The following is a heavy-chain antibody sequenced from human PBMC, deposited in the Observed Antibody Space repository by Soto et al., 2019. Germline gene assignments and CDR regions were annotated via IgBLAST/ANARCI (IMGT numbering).Heavy chain of an antibody. D-gene: IGHD4-17*01. V-gene: IGHV3-11*01. J-gene: IGHJ4*02. CDR2: ISSSGSTI. Sequence: GGSLRLSCAASGFTFSDYYMSWIRQAPGKGLEGVSYISSSGSTIYYADSVKGRFTISRDNAKNSLYLQMNSLRAEDTAVYYCARVRYGDYVFFDYWGQGTLVTVSS. CDR3: ARVRYGDYVFFDY. CDR1: GFTFSDYY.